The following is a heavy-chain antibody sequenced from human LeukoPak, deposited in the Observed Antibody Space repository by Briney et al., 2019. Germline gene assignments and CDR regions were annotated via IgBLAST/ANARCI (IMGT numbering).Heavy chain of an antibody. D-gene: IGHD6-13*01. CDR2: IYYSGST. CDR3: AKDGGRAAAPAYYYYMDV. J-gene: IGHJ6*03. Sequence: SETLSLTCTVSGGSISSYYWSWIRQPPGKGLEWIGYIYYSGSTNYNPSLKSRVTISVDTSKNQFSLKLNSVTAADTAVYYCAKDGGRAAAPAYYYYMDVWGKGTTVTISS. CDR1: GGSISSYY. V-gene: IGHV4-59*12.